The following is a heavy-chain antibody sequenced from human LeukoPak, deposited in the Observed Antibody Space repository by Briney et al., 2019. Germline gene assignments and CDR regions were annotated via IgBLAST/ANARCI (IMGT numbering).Heavy chain of an antibody. CDR1: GYSFTSYW. J-gene: IGHJ2*01. Sequence: GESLKISCKGSGYSFTSYWIGWVRQLPGKGLEWMGIIYPDDSDTRYSPSFQGQVTISADKSISTAYLQWSSLKASDTAMYYCARRVYGDRPYWYFDLWGRGTLVTVSS. CDR2: IYPDDSDT. CDR3: ARRVYGDRPYWYFDL. D-gene: IGHD4-17*01. V-gene: IGHV5-51*01.